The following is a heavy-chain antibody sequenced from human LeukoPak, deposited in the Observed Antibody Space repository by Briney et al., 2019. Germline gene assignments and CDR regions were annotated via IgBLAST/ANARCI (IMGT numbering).Heavy chain of an antibody. J-gene: IGHJ6*03. D-gene: IGHD3-10*01. V-gene: IGHV4-39*07. Sequence: WVRQAPGKGLEWVGSIYYSGSTYYNPSLKSRVTISVDTSKNQFSLKLSSVTAADTAVYYCARAVRGVITTYYYYYMDVWGKGTTVTVSS. CDR3: ARAVRGVITTYYYYYMDV. CDR2: IYYSGST.